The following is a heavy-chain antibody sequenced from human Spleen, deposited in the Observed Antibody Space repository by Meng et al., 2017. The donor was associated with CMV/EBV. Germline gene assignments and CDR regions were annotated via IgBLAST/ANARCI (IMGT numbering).Heavy chain of an antibody. CDR3: ARAVHRVAAVGSWYGMDV. Sequence: ASVRVSCKASGYTFTSYGVSWVRQAPGQGLEWMGWINTYSGYTNYAQKVQGRVTITTDTSTGIAYMELRRLRSDDTAVYYCARAVHRVAAVGSWYGMDVWGQGTTVTVSS. V-gene: IGHV1-18*01. D-gene: IGHD6-13*01. J-gene: IGHJ6*02. CDR1: GYTFTSYG. CDR2: INTYSGYT.